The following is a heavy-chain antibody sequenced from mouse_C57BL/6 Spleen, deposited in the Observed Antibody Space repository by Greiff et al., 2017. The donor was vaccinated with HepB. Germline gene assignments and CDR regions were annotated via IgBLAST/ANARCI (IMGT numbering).Heavy chain of an antibody. J-gene: IGHJ2*01. CDR3: ASVSNWASFDY. CDR2: IDPSDSYT. Sequence: QVQLQQPGAELVKPGASVKLSCKASGYTFTSYWMQWVKQRPGQGLEWIGEIDPSDSYTNYNQKFKGKATLTVDTSSSTAYMQLSSLTSEDSAVYYCASVSNWASFDYWGQGTTLTVSS. D-gene: IGHD4-1*01. CDR1: GYTFTSYW. V-gene: IGHV1-50*01.